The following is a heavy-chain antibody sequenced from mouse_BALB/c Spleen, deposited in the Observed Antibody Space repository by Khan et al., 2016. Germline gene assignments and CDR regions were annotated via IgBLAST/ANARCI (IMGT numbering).Heavy chain of an antibody. CDR2: IYPGSGST. CDR1: GYTFTDYV. Sequence: QVQLKESGPELVKPGASVKMSCKASGYTFTDYVISWVKQRTGQGLEWIGEIYPGSGSTYYNEKFKGKATLTADKSSNTAYIQLSSLTSEDSAVYFCADRGYGDWYFDVWGAGTTVTVSS. D-gene: IGHD2-2*01. V-gene: IGHV1-77*01. CDR3: ADRGYGDWYFDV. J-gene: IGHJ1*01.